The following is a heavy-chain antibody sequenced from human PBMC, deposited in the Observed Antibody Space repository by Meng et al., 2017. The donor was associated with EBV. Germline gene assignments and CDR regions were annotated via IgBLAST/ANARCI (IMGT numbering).Heavy chain of an antibody. CDR1: GYTFTSYG. J-gene: IGHJ4*02. CDR2: ISAYNGNT. Sequence: QLVQAGVEVRKPGASVKVSCKASGYTFTSYGISWVRQAPGQGLEWMGWISAYNGNTNYAQKLQGRVTMTTDTSTSTAYMELRSLRSDDTAVYYCARDGRLYDTPSPFDYWGQGTLVTVSS. D-gene: IGHD3-22*01. CDR3: ARDGRLYDTPSPFDY. V-gene: IGHV1-18*01.